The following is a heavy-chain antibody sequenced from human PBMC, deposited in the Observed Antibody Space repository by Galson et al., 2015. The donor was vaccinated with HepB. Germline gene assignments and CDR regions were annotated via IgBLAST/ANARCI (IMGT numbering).Heavy chain of an antibody. CDR1: GYTFTSYG. CDR3: ARASYGDYEFSY. Sequence: SVKVSCKASGYTFTSYGISWVRQAPGQGLEWMGWISAYNGNTNYAQKLQGRVTMTTDTSTSTAYMELRSLRSGDTAVYYCARASYGDYEFSYWGQGTLVTVSS. V-gene: IGHV1-18*01. J-gene: IGHJ4*02. D-gene: IGHD4-17*01. CDR2: ISAYNGNT.